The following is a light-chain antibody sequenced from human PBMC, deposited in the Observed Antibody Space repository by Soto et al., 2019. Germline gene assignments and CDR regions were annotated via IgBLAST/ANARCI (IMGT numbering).Light chain of an antibody. V-gene: IGKV3-20*01. CDR1: QSVSSSY. CDR2: GAS. CDR3: QQYGSSPKT. J-gene: IGKJ1*01. Sequence: EIVLTQSPGTLPLSPGERATLSCRASQSVSSSYLAWYQQKPGQAPRLLIYGASSRATGIPDRFSGSGSGTAFTLTISRLEPEDFAVYYCQQYGSSPKTFGQGTKVEIK.